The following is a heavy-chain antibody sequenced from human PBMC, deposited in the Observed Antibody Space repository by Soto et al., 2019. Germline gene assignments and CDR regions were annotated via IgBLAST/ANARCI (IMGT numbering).Heavy chain of an antibody. CDR3: ARSQAPGPGNNWFDP. CDR1: GYTFTSYA. CDR2: INAGNGNT. J-gene: IGHJ5*02. Sequence: GASVNVSCKASGYTFTSYAMHWVRQAPGQRLEWMGWINAGNGNTKYSQKFQGRVTITRDTSASTAYMELSSLRSEDTAVYYCARSQAPGPGNNWFDPWGQGNLVTVAS. V-gene: IGHV1-3*01.